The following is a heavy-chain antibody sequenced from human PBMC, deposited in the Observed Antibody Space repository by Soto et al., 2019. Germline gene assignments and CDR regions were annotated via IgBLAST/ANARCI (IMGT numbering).Heavy chain of an antibody. CDR1: GGTFSTHI. V-gene: IGHV1-69*08. Sequence: QVQLVQSGAEVRKPGSSVKVSCKAPGGTFSTHIISWVRQAPGQGLEWMGRIISIPDITNYAQKFQGRVTVTADRSTSTAYMELTSLKSEDTAVYYCARDRITTRGDAFDLWGQGTMVTVSS. D-gene: IGHD3-3*01. CDR3: ARDRITTRGDAFDL. J-gene: IGHJ3*01. CDR2: IISIPDIT.